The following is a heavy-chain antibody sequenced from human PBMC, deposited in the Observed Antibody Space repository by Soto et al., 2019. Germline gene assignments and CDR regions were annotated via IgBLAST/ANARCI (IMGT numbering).Heavy chain of an antibody. CDR2: ISHGSTTI. Sequence: QVQLVESGGGLVKPGGSLRLSCAASGFTFSDYYVSWIRQAPGKGLEWVSYISHGSTTIYYTDSVKGRFTISRDNAKNSLYLQMNSLRAEDTAVYYCARDRAYPDAFDIWGQGTMVTVSS. J-gene: IGHJ3*02. CDR1: GFTFSDYY. V-gene: IGHV3-11*01. CDR3: ARDRAYPDAFDI.